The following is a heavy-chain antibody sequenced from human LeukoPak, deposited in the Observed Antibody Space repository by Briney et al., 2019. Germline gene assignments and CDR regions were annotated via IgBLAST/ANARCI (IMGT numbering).Heavy chain of an antibody. CDR2: IYYSGST. CDR3: ARDSTYYDILTGYYKANWFGP. D-gene: IGHD3-9*01. J-gene: IGHJ5*02. CDR1: GGSISSSSYY. Sequence: SETLSLTCTVSGGSISSSSYYWGWIRQPPGKGLEWIGSIYYSGSTYYNPSLKSRVTISVDTSKNQFSLKLSSVTAADTAVYYCARDSTYYDILTGYYKANWFGPWGQGTLVTVSS. V-gene: IGHV4-39*07.